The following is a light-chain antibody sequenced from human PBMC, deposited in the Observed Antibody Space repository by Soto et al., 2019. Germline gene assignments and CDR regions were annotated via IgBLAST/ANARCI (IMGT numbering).Light chain of an antibody. CDR3: SSYTSSRNIV. CDR1: DSDVGGYNY. Sequence: QSALTHPASVSWSPGQSITISCTGTDSDVGGYNYVSWYQQHPGKAPKLMIYEVINRPSGVSNRFSGSKSANTASLTISGLQAEEEADYYCSSYTSSRNIVFGGGTKVTVL. V-gene: IGLV2-14*03. J-gene: IGLJ3*02. CDR2: EVI.